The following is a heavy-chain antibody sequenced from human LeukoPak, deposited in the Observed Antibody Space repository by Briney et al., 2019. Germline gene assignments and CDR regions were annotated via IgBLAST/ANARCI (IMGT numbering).Heavy chain of an antibody. D-gene: IGHD2-15*01. J-gene: IGHJ5*02. CDR3: ARANLGRPVGHCSGGSCYSDSSWFDP. V-gene: IGHV1-69*04. CDR1: GGTFSSYA. Sequence: SVKVSCKASGGTFSSYAISWVRQAPGQGLEWVGRIIPIFGIANYAQKFQGRVTITADKSTSTAYMELSSLRSEDTAVYYCARANLGRPVGHCSGGSCYSDSSWFDPWGQGTLVTVSS. CDR2: IIPIFGIA.